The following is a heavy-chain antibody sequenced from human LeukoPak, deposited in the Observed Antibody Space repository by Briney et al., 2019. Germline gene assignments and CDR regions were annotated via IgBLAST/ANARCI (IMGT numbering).Heavy chain of an antibody. V-gene: IGHV3-7*01. CDR1: GFTFSSYW. Sequence: PGGSLRLSCAASGFTFSSYWMSWVRQAPGKGLERVANIKQGGSEKYYVDSVKGRFTISRDNAKNSLYLQMNSLRAEDTAVYYCARERKRSGIAVAATFDYWGQGTLVTVSS. D-gene: IGHD6-19*01. CDR2: IKQGGSEK. J-gene: IGHJ4*02. CDR3: ARERKRSGIAVAATFDY.